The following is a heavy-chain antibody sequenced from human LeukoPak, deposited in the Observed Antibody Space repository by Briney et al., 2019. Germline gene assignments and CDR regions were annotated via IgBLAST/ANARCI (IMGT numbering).Heavy chain of an antibody. D-gene: IGHD4-17*01. CDR2: ICSGGST. CDR3: ARRFYYGDYFDY. Sequence: GGSLRLPCVASGFTVSGNYMTWVRQAPGRGLEWVSVICSGGSTYYADSVKGRFTVSRDNSKNTLHLQMNSLRVDDTAVYYCARRFYYGDYFDYWGQGTLVTVSS. V-gene: IGHV3-66*01. CDR1: GFTVSGNY. J-gene: IGHJ4*02.